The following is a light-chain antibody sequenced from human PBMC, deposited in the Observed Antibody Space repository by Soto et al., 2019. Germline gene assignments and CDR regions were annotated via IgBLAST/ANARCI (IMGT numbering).Light chain of an antibody. J-gene: IGLJ1*01. CDR1: SGDIGDYNY. CDR2: DVG. V-gene: IGLV2-14*01. CDR3: CSYTRSGTLI. Sequence: QSVLTQPASVSGSPGQSITISCVGTSGDIGDYNYVSWYQQHPGKVPKVIIYDVGNRPSGVSYRFSGTKSGNTASLTVSGLQAEDEADYYCCSYTRSGTLIFGTG.